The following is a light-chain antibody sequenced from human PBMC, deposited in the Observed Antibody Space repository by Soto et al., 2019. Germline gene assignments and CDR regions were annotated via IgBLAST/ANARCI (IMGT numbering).Light chain of an antibody. Sequence: QSVLTQPPSASGSPGQSVTISCTGTSRDVGNYNYVAWYQQHPGKAPKLMIYEVNKRPSGVPDRFSGSKAGNTASLTVFGLQREDEADYYCSSYAGSDVFVFGSGTKLTVL. CDR2: EVN. J-gene: IGLJ1*01. V-gene: IGLV2-8*01. CDR1: SRDVGNYNY. CDR3: SSYAGSDVFV.